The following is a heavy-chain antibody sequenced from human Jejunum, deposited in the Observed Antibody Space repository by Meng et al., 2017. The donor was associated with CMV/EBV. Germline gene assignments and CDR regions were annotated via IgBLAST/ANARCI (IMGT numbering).Heavy chain of an antibody. CDR1: GFSCADYG. D-gene: IGHD3-16*01. V-gene: IGHV3-9*01. Sequence: AAAGFSCADYGKDWGRRAPGKGLEWVAGINWNSGSIGYADSVKGRFTISRDNAKNSLHLQMNSLRAEDTALYFCTKYSRGAFDIWGQGTMVTVSS. CDR3: TKYSRGAFDI. CDR2: INWNSGSI. J-gene: IGHJ3*02.